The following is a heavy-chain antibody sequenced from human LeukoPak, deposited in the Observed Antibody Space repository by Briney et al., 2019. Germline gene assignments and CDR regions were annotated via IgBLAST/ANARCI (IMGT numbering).Heavy chain of an antibody. V-gene: IGHV4-4*07. J-gene: IGHJ4*02. D-gene: IGHD2-2*01. CDR3: ASFGVYCSSTSCYDYFDY. Sequence: SETLSLTCTVSGGSISSYYWSWIRQPAGKGLEWIGRIYTSGSTNYNPSLKSRVTMSVDTSKNQFSLKLSSVTAADTAVYYCASFGVYCSSTSCYDYFDYWGQGTLVTVSS. CDR1: GGSISSYY. CDR2: IYTSGST.